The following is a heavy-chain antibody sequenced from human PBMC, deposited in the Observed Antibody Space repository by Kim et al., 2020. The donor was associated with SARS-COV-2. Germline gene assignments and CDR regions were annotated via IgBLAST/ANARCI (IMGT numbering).Heavy chain of an antibody. D-gene: IGHD5-18*01. J-gene: IGHJ3*02. Sequence: SNPPHKSRVTISVDTSKNQFSLKLSSVTAADTAVYYCARVDTAMVGAFDIWGQGTMVTVSS. CDR3: ARVDTAMVGAFDI. V-gene: IGHV4-59*12.